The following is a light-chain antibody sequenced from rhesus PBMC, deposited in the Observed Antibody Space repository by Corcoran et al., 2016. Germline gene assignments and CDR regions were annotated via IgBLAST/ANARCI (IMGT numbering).Light chain of an antibody. J-gene: IGKJ4*01. V-gene: IGKV1S14*01. CDR3: HQHTNYPLT. CDR2: STS. CDR1: QAISNF. Sequence: DVQMTQSPSSLSASVGDTATITCRASQAISNFLAWYQHKPGKAPKPLINSTSILENGVPSRFRGSGSGTEFTLTLNSLQPEDFVIYYCHQHTNYPLTFGGGTKVELK.